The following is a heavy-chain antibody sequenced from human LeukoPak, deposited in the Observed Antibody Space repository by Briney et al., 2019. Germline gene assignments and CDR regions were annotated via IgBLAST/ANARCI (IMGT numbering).Heavy chain of an antibody. V-gene: IGHV3-72*01. D-gene: IGHD1-26*01. CDR3: ARLLGAND. CDR2: FRDKANSYTT. Sequence: YPGGSLRLSCVASGFTFTDHSMDWVRQAPGEGLEWVVRFRDKANSYTTEYAASVKGRFTISRDDSKNSLYLQMNSLETEDTAVYYCARLLGANDWGQGTLVTVSS. CDR1: GFTFTDHS. J-gene: IGHJ4*02.